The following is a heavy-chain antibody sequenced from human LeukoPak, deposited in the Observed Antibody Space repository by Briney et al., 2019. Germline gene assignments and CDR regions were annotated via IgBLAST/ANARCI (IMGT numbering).Heavy chain of an antibody. CDR3: ARVGGHFDY. CDR1: GFTFSSYA. D-gene: IGHD3-10*01. V-gene: IGHV3-7*01. CDR2: IKQDGSEK. Sequence: PGGSLRLSCAASGFTFSSYAMSWVRQAPGKGLEWVANIKQDGSEKYYVDSVKGRFTISRDNAKNSLYLQMNSLRAEDTAVYYCARVGGHFDYWGQGTLVTVSS. J-gene: IGHJ4*02.